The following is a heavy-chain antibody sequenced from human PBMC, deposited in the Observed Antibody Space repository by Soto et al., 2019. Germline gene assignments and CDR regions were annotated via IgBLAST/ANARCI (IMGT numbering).Heavy chain of an antibody. CDR1: GGSISSYY. V-gene: IGHV4-59*01. Sequence: QVQLQESGPGLVKPSETLSLTCTVSGGSISSYYWSWIRQPPGKGLEWIGYIYYSGSTNYNPSLKSRVTISVVTSKNQFSLKLSSVTAADTAVYYCARDMEDYGDSYGWTNWFDPWGQGTLVTVSS. CDR3: ARDMEDYGDSYGWTNWFDP. J-gene: IGHJ5*02. CDR2: IYYSGST. D-gene: IGHD4-17*01.